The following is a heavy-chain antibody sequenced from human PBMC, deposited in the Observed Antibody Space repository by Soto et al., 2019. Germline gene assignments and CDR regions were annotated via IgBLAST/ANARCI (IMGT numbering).Heavy chain of an antibody. Sequence: SVKVSCKASGFTFTSSAVQWVRQARGQRLEWIGWIVVGSGNTNYAQKFQERVTITRDMSTSTAYMELSSLRSDDTAVYYCAEDSDRSPGLGYFQHWGQATLVTVSS. CDR3: AEDSDRSPGLGYFQH. CDR1: GFTFTSSA. D-gene: IGHD3-10*01. J-gene: IGHJ1*01. V-gene: IGHV1-58*01. CDR2: IVVGSGNT.